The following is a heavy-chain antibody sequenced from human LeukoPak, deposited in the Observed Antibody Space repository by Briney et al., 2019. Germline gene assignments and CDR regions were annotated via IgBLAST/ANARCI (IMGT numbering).Heavy chain of an antibody. D-gene: IGHD6-13*01. CDR3: ASINSRWPPDAFDI. Sequence: GGSLRLSCAASGFTFSSYGMHWVRQAPGKGLEWVAVIWYDGSNKYYADSVKGRFTISRDNSRNTLYLQMNSLRAEDTAVYYCASINSRWPPDAFDIWGQGTMVTVSS. CDR2: IWYDGSNK. CDR1: GFTFSSYG. J-gene: IGHJ3*02. V-gene: IGHV3-33*01.